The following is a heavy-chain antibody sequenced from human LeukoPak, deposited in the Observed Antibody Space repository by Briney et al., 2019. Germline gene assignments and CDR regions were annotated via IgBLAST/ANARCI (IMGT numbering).Heavy chain of an antibody. J-gene: IGHJ4*02. V-gene: IGHV3-30*04. CDR3: ARELSWSYFDY. CDR2: ISNDGRNK. D-gene: IGHD6-13*01. Sequence: GVSVTLPCAACGFTLSSYAMHWVRQAPGKGLEWVAVISNDGRNKYYADAVKGRFTSSTDNSKNTLYLQMNSLRAEDTAVDYCARELSWSYFDYWGQGTLVTVSS. CDR1: GFTLSSYA.